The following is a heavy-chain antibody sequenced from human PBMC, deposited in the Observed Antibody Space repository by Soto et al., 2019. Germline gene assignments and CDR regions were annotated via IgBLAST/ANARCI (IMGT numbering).Heavy chain of an antibody. D-gene: IGHD3-10*01. CDR3: ARDWVWFGAHPIDY. CDR2: ISYDGSNK. CDR1: GFTFSNYG. V-gene: IGHV3-30*03. Sequence: QVQLVESGGGVVQPGGSLRLSCAASGFTFSNYGMHWVRQAPGKGLEWVAGISYDGSNKYYADSVKCRFTISRDNSKNTLYLQMNSLTTEDTAVYYCARDWVWFGAHPIDYWGQGTLVTVSS. J-gene: IGHJ4*02.